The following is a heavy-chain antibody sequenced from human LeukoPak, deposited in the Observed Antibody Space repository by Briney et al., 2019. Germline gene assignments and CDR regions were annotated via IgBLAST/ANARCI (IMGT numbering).Heavy chain of an antibody. CDR2: ISYDGSNK. Sequence: GGSLRLSCAASGFTFSSYAMHWVRQAPGKGLEWVAVISYDGSNKYHADSVKGRFTISRDNSKNTLYLQMNSLRAEDTAVYYCAREQGTRYQLLLFGSRQLDYWGQGTLVTVSS. CDR3: AREQGTRYQLLLFGSRQLDY. D-gene: IGHD2-2*01. V-gene: IGHV3-30-3*01. J-gene: IGHJ4*02. CDR1: GFTFSSYA.